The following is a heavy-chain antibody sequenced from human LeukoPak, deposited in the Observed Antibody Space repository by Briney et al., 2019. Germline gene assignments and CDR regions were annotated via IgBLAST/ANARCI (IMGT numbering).Heavy chain of an antibody. Sequence: GGSLRLSCAASGFTFRNYWMHWVRQAPGKGLVWVSRTDIDGSTSTYADSVQGRFSISRDNAKNTLYLQMNSLRAEDTAVYYCARAPMVRANVVDYWGQGTLVTVSS. D-gene: IGHD4/OR15-4a*01. CDR1: GFTFRNYW. J-gene: IGHJ4*02. V-gene: IGHV3-74*01. CDR3: ARAPMVRANVVDY. CDR2: TDIDGSTS.